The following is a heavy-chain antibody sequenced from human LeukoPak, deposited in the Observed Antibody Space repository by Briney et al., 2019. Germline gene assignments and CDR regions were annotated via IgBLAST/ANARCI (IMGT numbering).Heavy chain of an antibody. V-gene: IGHV1-69*04. Sequence: SVKVSCKASGGTFSSYTISWVRQAPGQGLEWMGRIIPILGIANYAQKFQGRVTITADKSTSTAYMELSSLRSEDTAVYYRARDGGYYGSGRDPQGWFDPWGQGTLVTVSS. J-gene: IGHJ5*02. D-gene: IGHD3-10*01. CDR1: GGTFSSYT. CDR2: IIPILGIA. CDR3: ARDGGYYGSGRDPQGWFDP.